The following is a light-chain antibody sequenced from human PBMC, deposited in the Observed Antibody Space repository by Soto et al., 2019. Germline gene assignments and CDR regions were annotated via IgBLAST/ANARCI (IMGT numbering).Light chain of an antibody. CDR3: CSYAGSYTLV. Sequence: QSVLTQPRSVSGSPGQSVTISCTGTSSDVGGYNFVSWYQHHPGKAPKLMIYDVSKRPSGVPDRFSGSKSGSTASLTISGIQAEDEADYYCCSYAGSYTLVFGGGTKLTVL. V-gene: IGLV2-11*01. CDR1: SSDVGGYNF. CDR2: DVS. J-gene: IGLJ3*02.